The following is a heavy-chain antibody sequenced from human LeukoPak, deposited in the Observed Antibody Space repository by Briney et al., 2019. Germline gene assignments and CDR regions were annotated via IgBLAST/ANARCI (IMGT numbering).Heavy chain of an antibody. D-gene: IGHD3-22*01. CDR2: ISYDGSNK. CDR3: AKDRPDSYYYDSSGYYFDY. Sequence: HSGGSLRLSCAASGFTFSSYGMHWVRQAPGKGLEWVAVISYDGSNKYHADSVKGRFTISRDNSKNTLYLQMNSLRAEDTAVYYCAKDRPDSYYYDSSGYYFDYWGQGTLVTVSS. V-gene: IGHV3-30*18. CDR1: GFTFSSYG. J-gene: IGHJ4*02.